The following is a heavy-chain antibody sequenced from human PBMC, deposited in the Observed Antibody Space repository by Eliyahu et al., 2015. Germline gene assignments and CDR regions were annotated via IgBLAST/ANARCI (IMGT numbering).Heavy chain of an antibody. D-gene: IGHD1-1*01. CDR2: IYHSGKT. Sequence: QIELEESGPGLVKPSGTLSLICSVSGGSLNTNTWWPGVRQPPGKGLEWIGEIYHSGKTNFKTSLKSRVAMSVDKSQNQFSLSLTSVTAADTAVYYCARNGPHSVPGTTQSYYYGLDVWGQGTTVTVSS. CDR1: GGSLNTNTW. V-gene: IGHV4-4*02. J-gene: IGHJ6*02. CDR3: ARNGPHSVPGTTQSYYYGLDV.